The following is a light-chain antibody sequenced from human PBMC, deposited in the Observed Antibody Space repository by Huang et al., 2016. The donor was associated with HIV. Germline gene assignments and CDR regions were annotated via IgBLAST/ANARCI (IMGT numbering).Light chain of an antibody. CDR1: QSVSRN. V-gene: IGKV3-11*01. CDR2: DAS. Sequence: EIVLTQSPATLSLSSGERATLSRRASQSVSRNLGWYQQKFGRAPRLFIYDASTRATGIPARFSGSGSGTNFTLTISSLEPEDCAVYYCQQRDTFGPGTRLEIK. CDR3: QQRDT. J-gene: IGKJ5*01.